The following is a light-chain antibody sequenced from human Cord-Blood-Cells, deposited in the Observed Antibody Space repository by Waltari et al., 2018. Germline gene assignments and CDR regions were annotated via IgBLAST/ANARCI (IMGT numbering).Light chain of an antibody. J-gene: IGKJ2*01. V-gene: IGKV3-20*01. CDR3: QQYGSSPYT. Sequence: EIVLTQSPGTLSLSPGERATLSCRARQSVSSSYLAWYQQKPGQAPRIRIYGASSRATGIPDRFSGSGSGTDFTLTISRLEPEDFAVYYCQQYGSSPYTFGQGTKLEIK. CDR2: GAS. CDR1: QSVSSSY.